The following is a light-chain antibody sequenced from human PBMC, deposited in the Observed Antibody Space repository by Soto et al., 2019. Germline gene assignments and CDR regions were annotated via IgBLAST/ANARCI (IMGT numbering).Light chain of an antibody. J-gene: IGLJ2*01. CDR1: SSNIGNNY. CDR2: RND. CDR3: AAWDGSLRGVV. V-gene: IGLV1-47*01. Sequence: QSVLTHPPSASGTPGQRVTTSCSGSSSNIGNNYAYWYQQLPGTAPKLLIYRNDQRPSGVPDRFSGSKSGTSASLAISGLRSEDEADYYCAAWDGSLRGVVFGGGTKLTVL.